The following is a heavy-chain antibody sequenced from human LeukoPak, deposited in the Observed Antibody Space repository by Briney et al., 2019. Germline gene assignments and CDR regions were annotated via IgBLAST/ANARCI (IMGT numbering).Heavy chain of an antibody. J-gene: IGHJ4*02. Sequence: PGGSLRLSCAVSGFTFSSYGMHWVRQAPVKGLEWVAVIWYDGSNKYYADSVKGRFTISRDNSKNTLYLQMNSLRAEDTAVYYCARGARPLDYWGQGTLVTVSS. CDR1: GFTFSSYG. V-gene: IGHV3-33*01. CDR3: ARGARPLDY. CDR2: IWYDGSNK.